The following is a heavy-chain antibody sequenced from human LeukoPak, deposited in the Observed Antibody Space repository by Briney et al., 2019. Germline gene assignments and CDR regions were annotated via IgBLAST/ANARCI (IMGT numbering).Heavy chain of an antibody. D-gene: IGHD4-17*01. J-gene: IGHJ5*02. Sequence: PGGSLRLSCAASGFTFSSYAMSWVRQAPGKGPEWVSAISGSGGSTYYADSVKGRFTISRDNSKNTLYLQMNSLRAEDTAVYYCAKVSPYGDYSQRFDPWGQGTLVTVSS. V-gene: IGHV3-23*01. CDR3: AKVSPYGDYSQRFDP. CDR2: ISGSGGST. CDR1: GFTFSSYA.